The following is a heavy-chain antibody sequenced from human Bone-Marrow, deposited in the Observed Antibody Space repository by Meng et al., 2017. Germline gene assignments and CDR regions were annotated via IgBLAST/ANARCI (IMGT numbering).Heavy chain of an antibody. D-gene: IGHD2-2*01. J-gene: IGHJ4*02. CDR1: GSTPPNIA. CDR2: IDTKTGTP. V-gene: IGHV7-4-1*02. CDR3: TRDGYLDCSRTNCFDY. Sequence: LVESCYEYNKPGTSINGSCKPSGSTPPNIAINWLPQAPGQGLEWMGWIDTKTGTPTYAQGFRGRLVFSLDTSVSTTYLEISGLKADDTAVYYCTRDGYLDCSRTNCFDYWGQGTLVTVSS.